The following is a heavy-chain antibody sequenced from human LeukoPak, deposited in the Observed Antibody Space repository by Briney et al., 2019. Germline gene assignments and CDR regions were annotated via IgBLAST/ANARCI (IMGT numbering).Heavy chain of an antibody. CDR3: AKDLGRIGTYSSSYFDY. CDR2: ISLNSGSI. D-gene: IGHD6-13*01. J-gene: IGHJ4*02. CDR1: GFTFYDYA. Sequence: SLRLSFAASGFTFYDYAMQWVRQAPGKGLGGVSGISLNSGSIGYADSVKGRFTISRDNAKNSLYLQMNSLGAEDTALYYCAKDLGRIGTYSSSYFDYWGQGTLVTVSS. V-gene: IGHV3-9*01.